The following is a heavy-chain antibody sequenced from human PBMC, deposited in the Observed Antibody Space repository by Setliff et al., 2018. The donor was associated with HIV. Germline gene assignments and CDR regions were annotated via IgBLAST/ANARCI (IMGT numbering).Heavy chain of an antibody. D-gene: IGHD3-10*01. J-gene: IGHJ6*02. CDR1: GGSISSYY. V-gene: IGHV4-59*12. CDR3: ARPGSSSSYYAMDV. CDR2: IYYSGST. Sequence: SETLSLTCTVSGGSISSYYWNWIRQPPGKGLEWIGYIYYSGSTNYNPSLRSRVTFSVDASQNQFSLILRSVTAADTAVYYCARPGSSSSYYAMDVWGQGTTVTVSS.